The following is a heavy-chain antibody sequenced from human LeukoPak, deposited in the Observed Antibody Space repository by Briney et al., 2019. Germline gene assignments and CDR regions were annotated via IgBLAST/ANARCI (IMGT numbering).Heavy chain of an antibody. V-gene: IGHV3-21*01. J-gene: IGHJ4*02. CDR1: GFTFSSYS. D-gene: IGHD2-15*01. CDR2: ICSSSSYI. Sequence: GGSLRLSCAASGFTFSSYSMNWVRQAPGKGLEWVSSICSSSSYIYYADSVKGRFTISRDNAKNSLYLQMNSLRAEDTAVYYCARHSGHDFDYWGQGTLVTVSS. CDR3: ARHSGHDFDY.